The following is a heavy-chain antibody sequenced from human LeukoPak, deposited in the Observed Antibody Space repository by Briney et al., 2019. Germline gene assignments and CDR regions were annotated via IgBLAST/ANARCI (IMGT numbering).Heavy chain of an antibody. CDR1: GGSISSGSYC. D-gene: IGHD6-13*01. Sequence: SETLSLACTVSGGSISSGSYCWSWIRQPAGKGLEWIGHIYSSGSTNYNPSLKSRVTISVDTSKNQFSLKLGSVTAADTAVYYCARCLGFLIGSSWYPDAFDIWGQGTMVTVSS. CDR2: IYSSGST. CDR3: ARCLGFLIGSSWYPDAFDI. J-gene: IGHJ3*02. V-gene: IGHV4-61*09.